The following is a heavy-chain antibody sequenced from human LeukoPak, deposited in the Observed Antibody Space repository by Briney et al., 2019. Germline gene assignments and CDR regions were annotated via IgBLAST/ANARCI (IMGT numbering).Heavy chain of an antibody. J-gene: IGHJ5*02. CDR2: INHSGST. CDR1: GGSFSGYY. V-gene: IGHV4-34*01. CDR3: ARSSGWPLDA. Sequence: PSETLSLTCAVYGGSFSGYYWSWIRQPPGKGLEWIGEINHSGSTNYNPSLKSRVTISVDTSKNQFSLKLSSVTAADTAVYYCARSSGWPLDAWGQGTLVTVSS. D-gene: IGHD6-19*01.